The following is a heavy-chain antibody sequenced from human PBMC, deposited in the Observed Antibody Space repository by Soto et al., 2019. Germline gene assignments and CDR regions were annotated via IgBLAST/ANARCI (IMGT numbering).Heavy chain of an antibody. CDR3: ARKNPGREWELPDY. CDR1: GFAFSTYG. J-gene: IGHJ4*02. D-gene: IGHD1-26*01. Sequence: QVQLVESGGGVVQPGRSLRLSCAASGFAFSTYGMHWVRQAPGKGLEWVAVTTSDGARINYADSVKGRFTISRDNSRTTLYLQMNSLRIDDTAVYYCARKNPGREWELPDYSGQGTLVTVSS. CDR2: TTSDGARI. V-gene: IGHV3-30*03.